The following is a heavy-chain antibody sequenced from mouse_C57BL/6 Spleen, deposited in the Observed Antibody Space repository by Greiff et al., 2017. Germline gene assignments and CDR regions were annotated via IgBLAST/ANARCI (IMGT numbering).Heavy chain of an antibody. J-gene: IGHJ2*01. D-gene: IGHD1-3*01. CDR3: ARRTIYPYYFDY. CDR2: IYPGSGST. CDR1: GYTFTSYW. V-gene: IGHV1-55*01. Sequence: QVQLQQPGAELVKPGASVKMSCKASGYTFTSYWITWVKQRPGQGLEWIGDIYPGSGSTNYNEKFKSKATLTVDTSSSTAYIQLSSLTSEDSAVYYCARRTIYPYYFDYWGQGTTLTVSS.